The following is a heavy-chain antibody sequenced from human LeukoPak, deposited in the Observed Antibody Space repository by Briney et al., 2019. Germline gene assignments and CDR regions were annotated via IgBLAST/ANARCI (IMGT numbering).Heavy chain of an antibody. CDR2: IIPIFGTA. D-gene: IGHD1-14*01. CDR1: GGTFSSYA. Sequence: GASVKVSCKASGGTFSSYAISWVRQAPGQGLGWMGGIIPIFGTANYAQKFQGRVTITTDESTSTAYMELSSLRSEDTAVYYCARGDTTGGYYYMDVWGKGTTVTVSS. V-gene: IGHV1-69*05. J-gene: IGHJ6*03. CDR3: ARGDTTGGYYYMDV.